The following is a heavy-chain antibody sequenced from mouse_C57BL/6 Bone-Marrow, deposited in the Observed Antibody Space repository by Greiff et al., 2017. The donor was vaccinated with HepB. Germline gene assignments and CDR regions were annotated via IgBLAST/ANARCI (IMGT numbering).Heavy chain of an antibody. CDR1: GFTFSSYA. V-gene: IGHV5-9-1*02. Sequence: EVKVVESGEGLVKPGGSLKLSCAASGFTFSSYAMSWVRQTPEKRLEWVAYISSGGDYIYYADTVKGRFTISRDNARNTLYLQMSSLKSEDTAMYYCTRGIYDGYYVGTWFAYWGQGTLVTVSA. CDR2: ISSGGDYI. D-gene: IGHD2-3*01. J-gene: IGHJ3*01. CDR3: TRGIYDGYYVGTWFAY.